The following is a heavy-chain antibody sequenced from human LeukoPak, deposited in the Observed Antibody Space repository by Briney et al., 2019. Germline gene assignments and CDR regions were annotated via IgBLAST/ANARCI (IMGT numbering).Heavy chain of an antibody. CDR3: ARGSTTGEARDKQEFEY. J-gene: IGHJ4*02. CDR1: GGSFSGYY. D-gene: IGHD1-1*01. Sequence: PSETLSLTCAVYGGSFSGYYWSWIRQPPGKGLEWIGTIYYSGSTYYNPSLKSRVPISIDTSKNQFSLKLNSVTAADTAVYYCARGSTTGEARDKQEFEYWGQGTLVTVYS. V-gene: IGHV4-34*01. CDR2: IYYSGST.